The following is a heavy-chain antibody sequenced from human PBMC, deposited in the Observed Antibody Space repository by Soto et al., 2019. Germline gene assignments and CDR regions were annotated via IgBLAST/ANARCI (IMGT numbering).Heavy chain of an antibody. CDR1: GFTFSSYA. CDR2: ISGSGGST. Sequence: EVQLLESGGGLVQPGGSLRLSCAASGFTFSSYAMSWVHQAPGKGLEWVSVISGSGGSTYYADSVKGRFTISRDNSKNTLYLQMNSLRAEDTAVYYCARAKYSSGRRPFDYWGQGTLVTVSS. V-gene: IGHV3-23*01. J-gene: IGHJ4*02. D-gene: IGHD6-19*01. CDR3: ARAKYSSGRRPFDY.